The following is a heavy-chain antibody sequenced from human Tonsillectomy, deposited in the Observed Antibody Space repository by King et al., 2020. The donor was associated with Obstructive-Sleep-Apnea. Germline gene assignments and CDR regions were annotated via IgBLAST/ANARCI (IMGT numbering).Heavy chain of an antibody. D-gene: IGHD4-11*01. J-gene: IGHJ4*02. CDR3: TTTPHYSSLDY. Sequence: VQLVESGGGLVKPGGSLRLSCAASGFTFSNAWMSWVRQATGKGLEWVGRIKSKTDGGTTDYAAPVKGRSTISRDDSKNTLYLQMNSLKTEDTAVFYCTTTPHYSSLDYWGQGTLVTVSS. CDR2: IKSKTDGGTT. CDR1: GFTFSNAW. V-gene: IGHV3-15*01.